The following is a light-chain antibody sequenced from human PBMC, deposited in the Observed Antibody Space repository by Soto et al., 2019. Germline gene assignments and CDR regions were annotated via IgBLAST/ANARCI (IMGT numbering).Light chain of an antibody. Sequence: ENVLTQSPGTLSLSPGERATLSCGASQSVSSRYVAWYPEKPGQAPRLLIYGASTRAPGIPDRFSGSGSGTDFTLPITRLDPEDFAVYYCQQYGRAPVTFGGGTKVEIK. J-gene: IGKJ4*01. V-gene: IGKV3-20*01. CDR3: QQYGRAPVT. CDR2: GAS. CDR1: QSVSSRY.